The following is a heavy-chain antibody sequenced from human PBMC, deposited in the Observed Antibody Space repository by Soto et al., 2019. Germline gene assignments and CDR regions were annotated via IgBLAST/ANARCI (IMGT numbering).Heavy chain of an antibody. Sequence: SVKVSCKSSGGTFSTYTLAWVRQAPGQGLEWVGGIIPIFGTANYPQKFKGRVTITADEPTSTGYMELSSLRSEDTAVYYCARAQDSSGYWNSCFDPWGQGTLVTVAS. J-gene: IGHJ5*02. CDR2: IIPIFGTA. V-gene: IGHV1-69*13. CDR1: GGTFSTYT. D-gene: IGHD3-22*01. CDR3: ARAQDSSGYWNSCFDP.